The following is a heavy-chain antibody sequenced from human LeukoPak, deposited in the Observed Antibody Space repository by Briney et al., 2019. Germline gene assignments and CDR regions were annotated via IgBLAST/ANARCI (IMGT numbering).Heavy chain of an antibody. V-gene: IGHV3-23*01. J-gene: IGHJ4*02. Sequence: GGSLRLSCAASGFTFSSYAMSWIRQAPGKGLEWVSAISGSGDSTYYGDSVKGRFTISRDNSKNTLYLQMNSLRAEDTAVYYCAKTRPLDSSSWSHGDYWGQGTLVTVSS. CDR2: ISGSGDST. D-gene: IGHD6-13*01. CDR3: AKTRPLDSSSWSHGDY. CDR1: GFTFSSYA.